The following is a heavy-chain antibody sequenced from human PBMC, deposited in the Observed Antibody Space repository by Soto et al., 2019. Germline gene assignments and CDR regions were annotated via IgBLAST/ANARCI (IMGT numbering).Heavy chain of an antibody. CDR3: AKDIMYDFWSGSYFDY. CDR1: GFTFSSYA. D-gene: IGHD3-3*01. CDR2: ISGNGGST. J-gene: IGHJ4*02. Sequence: GGSLRLSCAASGFTFSSYAMSWVRQAPGKGLEWVSGISGNGGSTGYADSVKGRFTISRDNAKNSLYLQMNSLRAEDTALYYCAKDIMYDFWSGSYFDYWGQGTLVTVSS. V-gene: IGHV3-9*01.